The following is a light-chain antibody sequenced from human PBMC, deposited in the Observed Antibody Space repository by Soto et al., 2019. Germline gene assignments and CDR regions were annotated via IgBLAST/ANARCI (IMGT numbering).Light chain of an antibody. CDR2: AAS. CDR1: QDIRNY. CDR3: LQYHSYPLT. Sequence: DIQVTQSPSSLSASVGDRVTITCRASQDIRNYLAWFQQKPGKAPKSLIYAASNLQSGVPSKFSGSGSGTDFTLTIPSLQPEDFATYYCLQYHSYPLTFGGGTMVEI. V-gene: IGKV1-16*02. J-gene: IGKJ4*01.